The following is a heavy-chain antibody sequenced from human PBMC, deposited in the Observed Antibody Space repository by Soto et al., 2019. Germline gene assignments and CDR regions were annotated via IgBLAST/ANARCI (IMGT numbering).Heavy chain of an antibody. J-gene: IGHJ4*02. V-gene: IGHV1-8*02. CDR3: ARVSVDYYFDS. D-gene: IGHD3-10*01. CDR2: MSPNSGKT. Sequence: ASVKVSCKASGYTFTSYDINWVRQATGQGLEWMGWMSPNSGKTGYAQKFQGRVTMTRNTSISTAYMELSSLTSEDTALYSCARVSVDYYFDSWGQGTLVTGSS. CDR1: GYTFTSYD.